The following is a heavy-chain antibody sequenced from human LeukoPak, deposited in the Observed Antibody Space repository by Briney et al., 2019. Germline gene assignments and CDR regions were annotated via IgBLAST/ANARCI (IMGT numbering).Heavy chain of an antibody. CDR3: ARDGDMLATIFDF. J-gene: IGHJ4*02. CDR1: GGSISNTNW. CDR2: INHSGNT. V-gene: IGHV4-4*02. Sequence: PSGTLSLTCGVSGGSISNTNWWTWIRQPPGKGLEWIGEINHSGNTNYNPSLKSRVTISVDTSNNQFSLKLSSVTAADTAVYYCARDGDMLATIFDFWGQGTLVTVSS. D-gene: IGHD5-12*01.